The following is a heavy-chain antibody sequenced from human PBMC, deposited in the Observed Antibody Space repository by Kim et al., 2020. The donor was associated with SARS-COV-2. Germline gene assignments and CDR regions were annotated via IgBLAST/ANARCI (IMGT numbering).Heavy chain of an antibody. CDR1: GGSFSGYY. Sequence: SETLSLTCAVYGGSFSGYYWSWIRQPPGKGLEWIGEINHSGSTNYNPSLKSRVTISVDTSKNQFSLKLSSVTAADTAVYYCARGQGSRITGTTLYYFDYWGQGTLVTVSS. D-gene: IGHD1-7*01. V-gene: IGHV4-34*01. CDR2: INHSGST. CDR3: ARGQGSRITGTTLYYFDY. J-gene: IGHJ4*02.